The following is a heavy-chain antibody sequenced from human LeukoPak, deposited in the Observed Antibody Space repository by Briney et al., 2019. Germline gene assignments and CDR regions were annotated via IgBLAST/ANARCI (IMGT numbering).Heavy chain of an antibody. D-gene: IGHD2-15*01. CDR3: ARDCSGGRCYSLFGFYYYMDV. CDR2: IIPIFGTA. J-gene: IGHJ6*03. CDR1: GGTFSSYA. Sequence: ASVKVSCKASGGTFSSYAISWVRQAPGQGLEWMGRIIPIFGTANYAQKFQGRVTITTDESTSTAYMELSSLRSEDTAVYYCARDCSGGRCYSLFGFYYYMDVWGKGTTVTVSS. V-gene: IGHV1-69*05.